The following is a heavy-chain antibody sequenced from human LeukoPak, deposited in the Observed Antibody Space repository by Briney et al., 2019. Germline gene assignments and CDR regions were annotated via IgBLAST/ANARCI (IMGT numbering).Heavy chain of an antibody. CDR2: ISSSGSTI. CDR1: GFTFTTYW. J-gene: IGHJ4*02. D-gene: IGHD2-2*01. V-gene: IGHV3-48*03. CDR3: ARETDSTLFDY. Sequence: GGSLRLSCAASGFTFTTYWMTWVRQAPGKGLEWVSYISSSGSTIYYADSVKGRFTMYRDNAKNSVYLQMNSLRAEDTAVYYCARETDSTLFDYWGQGTLVTVSS.